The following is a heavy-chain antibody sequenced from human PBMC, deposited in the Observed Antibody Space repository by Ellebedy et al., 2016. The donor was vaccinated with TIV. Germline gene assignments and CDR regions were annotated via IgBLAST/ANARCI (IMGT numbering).Heavy chain of an antibody. V-gene: IGHV3-7*02. CDR2: IKQDGSEQ. D-gene: IGHD6-13*01. CDR3: TGAISAGFIDS. CDR1: GFNFGYS. Sequence: GGSLRLXCAGSGFNFGYSMSWVRQAPGKGLEWVANIKQDGSEQYYVGSMKGRFTISRDNAKNSLYLQMNSPRAEDTALYYCTGAISAGFIDSWGQGTLVTVSS. J-gene: IGHJ4*02.